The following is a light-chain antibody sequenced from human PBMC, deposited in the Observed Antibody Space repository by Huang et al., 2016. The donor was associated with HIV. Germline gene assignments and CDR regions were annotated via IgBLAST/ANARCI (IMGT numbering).Light chain of an antibody. V-gene: IGKV3-11*01. CDR3: QQRSNWPMYT. J-gene: IGKJ2*01. Sequence: EIVLTQSPATLALSPGERATLSCRASQSVSSYFAWYQQKHDQSPRLLRYESSNWATGSPARCSGSGAGTDFNLTISSLEPEDFAVYYCQQRSNWPMYTFGQGTKVEIK. CDR1: QSVSSY. CDR2: ESS.